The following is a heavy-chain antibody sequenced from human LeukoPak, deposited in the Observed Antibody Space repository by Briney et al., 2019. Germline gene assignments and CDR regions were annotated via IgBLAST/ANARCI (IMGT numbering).Heavy chain of an antibody. CDR1: GGSISSYY. Sequence: AETLSLTCTVSGGSISSYYWSWIRQPPGKGLECIGFIYYRGSINYNPSLKSRVTMSLDTSKNQFYLKLTSVTAADTAVYYCSRENGAFSPFGYWGQGTLVTVPS. J-gene: IGHJ4*02. V-gene: IGHV4-59*12. CDR2: IYYRGSI. CDR3: SRENGAFSPFGY. D-gene: IGHD2-8*01.